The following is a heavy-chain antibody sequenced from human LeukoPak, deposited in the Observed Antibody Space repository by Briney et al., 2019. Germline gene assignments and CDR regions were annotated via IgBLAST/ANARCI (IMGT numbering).Heavy chain of an antibody. CDR1: GFTFSNAW. CDR3: ARDLVGGPLNY. CDR2: IKQDGSEK. V-gene: IGHV3-7*01. J-gene: IGHJ4*02. D-gene: IGHD2-15*01. Sequence: GGSLRLSCAASGFTFSNAWMSWVRQAPGKGLEWVANIKQDGSEKYYVDSVKGRFTISRDNAKNSLYLQMNSLRAEDTAVYYCARDLVGGPLNYWGQGTLVTVSS.